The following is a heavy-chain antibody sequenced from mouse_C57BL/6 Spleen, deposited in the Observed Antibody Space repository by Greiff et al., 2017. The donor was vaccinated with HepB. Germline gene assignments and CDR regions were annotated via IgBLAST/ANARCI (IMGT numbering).Heavy chain of an antibody. Sequence: QVHVKQPGTELVKPGASVKLSCKASGYTFTSYWMHWVKQRPGQGLEWIGNINPSNGGTNYNEKFKSKATLTVDKSSSTAYMQLSSLTSEDSAVYYCARYSFYGPFDYWGQGTTLTVSS. V-gene: IGHV1-53*01. CDR3: ARYSFYGPFDY. D-gene: IGHD1-1*02. CDR2: INPSNGGT. CDR1: GYTFTSYW. J-gene: IGHJ2*01.